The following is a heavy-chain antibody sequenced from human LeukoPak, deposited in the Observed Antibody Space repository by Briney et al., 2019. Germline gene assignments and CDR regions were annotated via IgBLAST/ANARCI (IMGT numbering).Heavy chain of an antibody. D-gene: IGHD6-19*01. J-gene: IGHJ3*02. CDR3: ARDSKQEQWLVLNAFDI. CDR2: INPNSGGT. V-gene: IGHV1-2*02. Sequence: ASVKVSCKASGYTFTGYYMHWVRQAPGQGLEWMGWINPNSGGTNYAQKFQGRVTMTRDTSISTAYMELSRLRSDDTAVYYCARDSKQEQWLVLNAFDIWGQGTMVTVSS. CDR1: GYTFTGYY.